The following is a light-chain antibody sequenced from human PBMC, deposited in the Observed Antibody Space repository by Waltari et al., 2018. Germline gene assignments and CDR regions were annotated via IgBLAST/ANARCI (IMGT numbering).Light chain of an antibody. CDR1: TSNNGSNA. Sequence: QSVLTQPPSVSEAPRPRVALSFSGSTSNNGSNAGTWYQPLPGKAPKLLIYFADLLSSGVSDRFSGSKSGTSASLAISGLQSEDEADYYCAAWDDSLKGVVFGGGTKLTVL. CDR3: AAWDDSLKGVV. V-gene: IGLV1-36*01. CDR2: FAD. J-gene: IGLJ2*01.